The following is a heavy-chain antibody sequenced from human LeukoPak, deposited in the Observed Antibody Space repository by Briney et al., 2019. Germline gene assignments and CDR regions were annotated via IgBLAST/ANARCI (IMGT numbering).Heavy chain of an antibody. CDR1: GFTFRSYW. Sequence: GGSLRLSCAASGFTFRSYWMSWVRQPPGKGLEWVANIKHDGSGKYSVDSVKGRFTISRDNAMNSLYLQMNSLRAEDTAVYYCARDLAVFDYSNYGDYWGQGTLVTVSS. CDR2: IKHDGSGK. V-gene: IGHV3-7*01. D-gene: IGHD4-11*01. J-gene: IGHJ4*02. CDR3: ARDLAVFDYSNYGDY.